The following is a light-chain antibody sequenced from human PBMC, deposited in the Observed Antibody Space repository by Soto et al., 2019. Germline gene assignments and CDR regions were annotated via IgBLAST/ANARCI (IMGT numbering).Light chain of an antibody. CDR3: QEYGTSRT. V-gene: IGKV3-20*01. J-gene: IGKJ1*01. CDR2: AAS. Sequence: IVFTQSPGTLSLSHGERATLTCRASQSVSSSFLAWYQQRPGQAPRLLMFAASKTAPGIPDRFSGSGSGTDFTLTISRLEPEDFAVYYCQEYGTSRTFGQGTKVDIK. CDR1: QSVSSSF.